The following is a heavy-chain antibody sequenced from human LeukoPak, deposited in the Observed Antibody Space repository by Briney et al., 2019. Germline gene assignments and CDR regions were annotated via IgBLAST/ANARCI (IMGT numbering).Heavy chain of an antibody. D-gene: IGHD1-26*01. CDR2: IYYSGST. V-gene: IGHV4-59*08. Sequence: SETLSLTCSVSGCSINSFYLSWVRQPPGKGLEWIGLIYYSGSTNYTPSLKSRVTISVDTSKNQYSLNLYSVTAADTAVYYCARRTMGVGATLFYFDYWGQGTLVTVSS. CDR3: ARRTMGVGATLFYFDY. CDR1: GCSINSFY. J-gene: IGHJ4*02.